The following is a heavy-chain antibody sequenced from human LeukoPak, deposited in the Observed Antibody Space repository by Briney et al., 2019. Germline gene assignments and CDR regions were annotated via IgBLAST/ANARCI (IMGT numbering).Heavy chain of an antibody. D-gene: IGHD3-22*01. CDR2: IYYSGST. Sequence: SETLSLTCTVSGGSISSGGYSWSWIRQHPGKGLEWIGYIYYSGSTYYNPSLKSRVTISVDTSKNQFSLKLSSVTAADTAVYYCASFYDSSGYYHPPLGGIDYWGQGTLVTVSS. J-gene: IGHJ4*02. CDR3: ASFYDSSGYYHPPLGGIDY. V-gene: IGHV4-31*03. CDR1: GGSISSGGYS.